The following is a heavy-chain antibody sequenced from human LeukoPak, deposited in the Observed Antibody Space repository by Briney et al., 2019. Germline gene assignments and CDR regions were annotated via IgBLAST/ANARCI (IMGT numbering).Heavy chain of an antibody. Sequence: ASVKVSCKASGYTFTGYYMHWVRQAPGQGLEWMGWINPNSGGANYAQKFQGRVTMTRGTSISTAYMELSRLRSDDTAVYYCAREGSSSQGGYGNDFDYWGQGTLVTVSS. CDR2: INPNSGGA. J-gene: IGHJ4*02. V-gene: IGHV1-2*02. CDR3: AREGSSSQGGYGNDFDY. CDR1: GYTFTGYY. D-gene: IGHD6-6*01.